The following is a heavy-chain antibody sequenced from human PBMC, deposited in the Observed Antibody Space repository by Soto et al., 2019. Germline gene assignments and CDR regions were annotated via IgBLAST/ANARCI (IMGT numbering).Heavy chain of an antibody. V-gene: IGHV1-2*02. CDR2: INPNSGGT. J-gene: IGHJ4*02. Sequence: ASVKVSCKASGYTFTGYYMHWVRQAPGQGLEWMGWINPNSGGTNYAQKFQGRVTMTRDTSISTAYMELSRLRSDDTAVYYCARAWAEGYYGNPYYFDYWGQGTLVTVSS. CDR3: ARAWAEGYYGNPYYFDY. D-gene: IGHD4-4*01. CDR1: GYTFTGYY.